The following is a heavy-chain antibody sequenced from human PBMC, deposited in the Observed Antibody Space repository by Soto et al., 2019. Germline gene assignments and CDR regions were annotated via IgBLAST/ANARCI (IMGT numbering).Heavy chain of an antibody. CDR1: GGSIGRGDYY. CDR2: VFYTGTT. CDR3: GRLVISTPSVRWVDP. D-gene: IGHD2-2*01. V-gene: IGHV4-30-4*01. J-gene: IGHJ5*02. Sequence: ASETLSLTCTVSGGSIGRGDYYWSWVRQPPGKALEWIGDVFYTGTTDYNASLKSRIFISVDTSKNQFSLNLSSVTAADTAVYYCGRLVISTPSVRWVDPWGRGTQVTVS.